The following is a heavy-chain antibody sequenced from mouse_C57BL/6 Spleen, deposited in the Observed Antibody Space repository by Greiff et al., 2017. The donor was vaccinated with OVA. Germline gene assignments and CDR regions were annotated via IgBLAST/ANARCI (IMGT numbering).Heavy chain of an antibody. CDR3: ASQGGGFAY. V-gene: IGHV1-81*01. CDR2: IYPRSGST. CDR1: GYTFTSYG. J-gene: IGHJ3*01. Sequence: QVQLQQSGAELVRPGASVKLSCKASGYTFTSYGISWVKQRTGQGLEWIGEIYPRSGSTYYNEKFKGKATLTADKSSSTAYMGLRSLTSEDSAVYFCASQGGGFAYWGQGTLVTVSA.